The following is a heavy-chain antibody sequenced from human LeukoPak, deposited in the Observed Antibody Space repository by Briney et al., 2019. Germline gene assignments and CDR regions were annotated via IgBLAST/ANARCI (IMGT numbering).Heavy chain of an antibody. D-gene: IGHD1-26*01. CDR1: GFTFSSYA. Sequence: GGSLRLSCAASGFTFSSYAMSWVRQAPGKGLEWVSAISGSGGSTYYADSVKGRFAISRDNSKNTLYLQMNSLRAEDTAVYYCAKQGRNSGSYYSWWYFDLWGHGTLVTVSS. CDR2: ISGSGGST. V-gene: IGHV3-23*01. J-gene: IGHJ2*01. CDR3: AKQGRNSGSYYSWWYFDL.